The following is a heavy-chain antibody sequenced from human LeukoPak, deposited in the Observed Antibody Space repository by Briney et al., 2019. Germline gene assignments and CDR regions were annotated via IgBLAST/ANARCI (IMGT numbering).Heavy chain of an antibody. CDR2: ITSSSSNI. V-gene: IGHV3-21*01. Sequence: GGSLRLSCAASRFSFSGYTMNWVRQAPGKGLEWVSSITSSSSNIYYADSVKGRFTISRDNAKNSLYLQMNSLRAEDTAVYYCARLLVYNSGGEAFDHWGQGTLVTVSS. D-gene: IGHD1-20*01. J-gene: IGHJ4*02. CDR1: RFSFSGYT. CDR3: ARLLVYNSGGEAFDH.